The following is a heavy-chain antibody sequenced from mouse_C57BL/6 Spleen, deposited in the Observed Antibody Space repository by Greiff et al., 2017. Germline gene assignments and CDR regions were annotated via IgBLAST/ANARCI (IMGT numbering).Heavy chain of an antibody. V-gene: IGHV6-6*01. CDR3: TGDGNFLYAMDY. CDR2: IRNKANNHAT. D-gene: IGHD2-1*01. J-gene: IGHJ4*01. CDR1: GFTFSDAW. Sequence: EVKLMESGGGLVQPGGSMKLSCAASGFTFSDAWMDWVRQSPEKGLEWVAEIRNKANNHATYYAESVKGRFTISRDDSKSSVYLQMNSLRAEDTGIYYCTGDGNFLYAMDYWGQGTSVTVSS.